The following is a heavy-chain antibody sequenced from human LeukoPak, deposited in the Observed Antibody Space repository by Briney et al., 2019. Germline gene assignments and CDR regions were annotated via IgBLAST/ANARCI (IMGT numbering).Heavy chain of an antibody. CDR3: ARGRVVPEGDWFDP. V-gene: IGHV4-34*01. Sequence: SETLSLTCAVYGGSFSGYYWSWIRQPPGKGLEWIGEINHSGSTNYNLSLKSRVTISVDTSKNQFPLKLSSVTAADTAVYYCARGRVVPEGDWFDPWGQGTLVTVSS. J-gene: IGHJ5*02. CDR1: GGSFSGYY. D-gene: IGHD2-2*01. CDR2: INHSGST.